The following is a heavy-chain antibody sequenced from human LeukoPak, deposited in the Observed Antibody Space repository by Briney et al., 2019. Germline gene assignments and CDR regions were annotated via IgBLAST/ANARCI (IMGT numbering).Heavy chain of an antibody. Sequence: PGGSLRLSCAASGFTFSSNFMSWVRQAPGKGLEWVSGIYSGGTTYYADSVEGRLTISRDNTKNTLYLQMNNMRADDTAVYYCARDGYGNNDMVVWGKGTTVTVSS. CDR1: GFTFSSNF. V-gene: IGHV3-53*01. D-gene: IGHD1/OR15-1a*01. CDR2: IYSGGTT. CDR3: ARDGYGNNDMVV. J-gene: IGHJ6*03.